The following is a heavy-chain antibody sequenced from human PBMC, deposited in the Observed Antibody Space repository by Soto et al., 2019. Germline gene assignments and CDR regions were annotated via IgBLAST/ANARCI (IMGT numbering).Heavy chain of an antibody. CDR1: GFTFSSYW. D-gene: IGHD2-2*01. Sequence: GGSLRLSCAASGFTFSSYWMSWVRQAPGKGLEWVANIKQDGSEKYYVDSVQGRFTMSRDNAKNSLYLQMNSLRAEDTAVYYCARGRVPAASDYAFDIWGQGTMVTVSS. V-gene: IGHV3-7*01. J-gene: IGHJ3*02. CDR2: IKQDGSEK. CDR3: ARGRVPAASDYAFDI.